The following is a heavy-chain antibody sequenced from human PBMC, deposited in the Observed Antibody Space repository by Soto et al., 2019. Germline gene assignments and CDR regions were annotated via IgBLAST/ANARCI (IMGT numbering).Heavy chain of an antibody. V-gene: IGHV4-30-4*01. Sequence: PSETLSLTCTVSGGSISSADYYWSWIRQPPGKGLEWIGYISYSGTTYYNPSLIGRVTISLDTSRTHFSLKLTSVTAADTAVYYCAGGKGYSSGWPFDYWGQGTLVTVS. CDR1: GGSISSADYY. J-gene: IGHJ4*02. CDR3: AGGKGYSSGWPFDY. D-gene: IGHD6-19*01. CDR2: ISYSGTT.